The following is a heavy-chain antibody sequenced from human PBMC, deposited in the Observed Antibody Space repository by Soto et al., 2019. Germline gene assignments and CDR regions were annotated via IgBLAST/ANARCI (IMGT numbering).Heavy chain of an antibody. J-gene: IGHJ5*02. V-gene: IGHV4-39*01. CDR2: IYYSGST. CDR3: TNSNWFDP. CDR1: GGSISSSRYY. Sequence: QLQLQESGPGLVKPSETLSLTCTVSGGSISSSRYYWGWIRQPPGKGLEWIGRIYYSGSTYYNPSLKSRATISVDTSKNQFSLKLSSVTAADTAVYYCTNSNWFDPWGQGTLVTVSS. D-gene: IGHD3-10*01.